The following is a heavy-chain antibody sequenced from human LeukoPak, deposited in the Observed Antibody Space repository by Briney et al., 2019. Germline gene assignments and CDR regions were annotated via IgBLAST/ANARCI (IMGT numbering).Heavy chain of an antibody. J-gene: IGHJ4*02. CDR2: ISYDGSNK. CDR1: GFTFSSYG. CDR3: AKSNWGSSVDY. V-gene: IGHV3-30*18. Sequence: PGGSLRLSCAASGFTFSSYGMHWVRQAPGKGLEWVAVISYDGSNKYYADSVMGRFTISRDNSKNTLYLQMNSLRAEDTAVYYCAKSNWGSSVDYWGQGTLVTVSS. D-gene: IGHD7-27*01.